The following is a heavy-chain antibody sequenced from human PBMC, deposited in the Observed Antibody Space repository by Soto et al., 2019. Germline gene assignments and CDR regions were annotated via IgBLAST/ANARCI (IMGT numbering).Heavy chain of an antibody. CDR2: IYHSGST. Sequence: QLQLQESGSGLVKPSQTLSLTCAVSGGSISSGGYSWSWIRQPPGKGLEWIGYIYHSGSTYYYPSLTSRVTISVDRSKNQFSLKLSSVTAADTAVYYCAGSRYYHNSGMDVWGQGTTVTVSS. D-gene: IGHD3-22*01. CDR1: GGSISSGGYS. V-gene: IGHV4-30-2*02. CDR3: AGSRYYHNSGMDV. J-gene: IGHJ6*02.